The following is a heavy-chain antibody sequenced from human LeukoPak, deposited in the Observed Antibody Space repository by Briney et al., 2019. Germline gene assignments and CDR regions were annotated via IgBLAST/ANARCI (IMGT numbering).Heavy chain of an antibody. V-gene: IGHV3-53*04. CDR1: GFTVSSNY. CDR2: IYSGGST. D-gene: IGHD6-13*01. Sequence: PGGSLRLSGAASGFTVSSNYMSWVRQAPGKGLEWVSVIYSGGSTYYADSVKGRFTISRHNSKNTLYLQMNSLRAEDTAVYYCARVAAAGLYYFDYWGQGTLVTVSS. J-gene: IGHJ4*02. CDR3: ARVAAAGLYYFDY.